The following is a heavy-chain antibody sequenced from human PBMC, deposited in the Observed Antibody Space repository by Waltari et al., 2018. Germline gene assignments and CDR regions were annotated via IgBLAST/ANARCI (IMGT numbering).Heavy chain of an antibody. J-gene: IGHJ3*02. CDR1: GGSISSYY. V-gene: IGHV4-4*07. Sequence: QVQLQESGPGLVKPSETLSLTCTVSGGSISSYYSSWIRPPAGKGLEWIGRIYTSGSTNYNPSLKSRVTMSVDTSKNQFSLKLSSVTAADTAVYYCARLFGDLTALDAFDIWGQGTMVTVSS. CDR2: IYTSGST. CDR3: ARLFGDLTALDAFDI. D-gene: IGHD3-10*02.